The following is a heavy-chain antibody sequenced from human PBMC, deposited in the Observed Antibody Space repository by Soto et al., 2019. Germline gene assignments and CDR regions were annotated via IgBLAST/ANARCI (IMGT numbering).Heavy chain of an antibody. D-gene: IGHD3-10*01. J-gene: IGHJ4*02. Sequence: LSLTCAVYGGSFSGYYWSWIRQPPWKGLEWIGEINHSGSTNYNPSLKSRVTISVDTSKNQFSLKLSSVTAADTAVYYCARGGALDYGSRSYYYFDYWGQGTLVTLSS. CDR2: INHSGST. CDR1: GGSFSGYY. V-gene: IGHV4-34*01. CDR3: ARGGALDYGSRSYYYFDY.